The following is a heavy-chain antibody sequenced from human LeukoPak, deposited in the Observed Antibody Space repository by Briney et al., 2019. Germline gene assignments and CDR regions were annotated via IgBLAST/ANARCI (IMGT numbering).Heavy chain of an antibody. J-gene: IGHJ6*02. CDR2: ISAYNGNT. Sequence: ASVKVSCEASGYTFNNYGISWVRQAPGQGLEWMGWISAYNGNTNYAQKFQDRVTMTTDTSTSTAFMELRSLRSDDTAVFYCARSGSHYFYHYGLDVWGQGTTVLVSS. CDR3: ARSGSHYFYHYGLDV. D-gene: IGHD1-26*01. CDR1: GYTFNNYG. V-gene: IGHV1-18*01.